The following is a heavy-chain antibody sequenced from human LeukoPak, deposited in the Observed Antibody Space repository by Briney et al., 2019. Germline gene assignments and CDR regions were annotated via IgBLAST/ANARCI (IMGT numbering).Heavy chain of an antibody. CDR1: GSSITNYY. Sequence: SETLSLTCTVSGSSITNYYWSWIRQPPGKGLEWIGYIYYSGSTNYNPSLKSRVTISVDTSKNQFSLKLTSVTAADTAVYYCARGHLLNGWFKYDAFEIWGQGTMVTVSS. CDR2: IYYSGST. J-gene: IGHJ3*02. V-gene: IGHV4-59*01. CDR3: ARGHLLNGWFKYDAFEI. D-gene: IGHD6-19*01.